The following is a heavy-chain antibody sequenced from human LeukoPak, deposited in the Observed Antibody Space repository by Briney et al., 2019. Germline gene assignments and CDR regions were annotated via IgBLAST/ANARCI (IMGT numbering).Heavy chain of an antibody. J-gene: IGHJ6*02. D-gene: IGHD2-21*02. CDR1: GFTFSSYG. V-gene: IGHV3-30*18. CDR3: AKEHCGGDCYYYYGMDV. Sequence: PGGSLRLSCAAPGFTFSSYGMHWVRQAPGKGLEWVAVISYDGSNKYYADSVKGRFTISRDNSKNTLYLQMNSLRAEDTAVYYCAKEHCGGDCYYYYGMDVWGQGTTVTVSS. CDR2: ISYDGSNK.